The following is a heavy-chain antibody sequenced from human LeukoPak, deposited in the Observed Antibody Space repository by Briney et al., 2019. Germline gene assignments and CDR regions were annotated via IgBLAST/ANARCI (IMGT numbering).Heavy chain of an antibody. CDR1: GYTFTSYG. CDR2: ISAYNGNT. D-gene: IGHD2-15*01. J-gene: IGHJ5*02. Sequence: ASVKVSCKASGYTFTSYGISWVRQAPEQGLEWMGWISAYNGNTNYAQKLQGRVTMTTDTSTSTAYMELRSLRSDDTAVYYCARDLQDIVVVVAATNWFDPWGQGTLVTVSS. CDR3: ARDLQDIVVVVAATNWFDP. V-gene: IGHV1-18*01.